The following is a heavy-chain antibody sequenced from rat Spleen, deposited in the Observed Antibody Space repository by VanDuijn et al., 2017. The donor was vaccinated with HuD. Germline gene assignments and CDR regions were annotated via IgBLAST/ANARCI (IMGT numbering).Heavy chain of an antibody. J-gene: IGHJ2*01. CDR1: GFSLTNFH. V-gene: IGHV2-43*01. CDR3: ARDLDGYFDY. Sequence: QVQLKESGPGLVQPSQTLSLTCTVSGFSLTNFHVTWVRQPPGKGLEWVGVIWAGGSTAYNSLLKSRLSISRDTSKSQVFLKMNSLQSEDTTTYYCARDLDGYFDYWGQGVMVTVSS. CDR2: IWAGGST. D-gene: IGHD1-12*03.